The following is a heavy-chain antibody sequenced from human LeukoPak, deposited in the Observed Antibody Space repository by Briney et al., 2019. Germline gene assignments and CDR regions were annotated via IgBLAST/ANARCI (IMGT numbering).Heavy chain of an antibody. CDR1: GGSISGHY. CDR2: IYYTGST. D-gene: IGHD7-27*01. V-gene: IGHV4-59*11. J-gene: IGHJ6*03. Sequence: SETLSLICTVSGGSISGHYWSWIRQPPGKGLEWIGHIYYTGSTNYNPSFTSRVTMSVDTSKEQLSLNLNSVTTADTAVYYCARSNWGSDSYYYYMDIWGKGTTVTVSS. CDR3: ARSNWGSDSYYYYMDI.